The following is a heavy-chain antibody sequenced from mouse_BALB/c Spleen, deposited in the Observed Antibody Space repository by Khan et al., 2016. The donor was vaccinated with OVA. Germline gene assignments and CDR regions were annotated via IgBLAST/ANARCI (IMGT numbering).Heavy chain of an antibody. Sequence: EVKLLESGPGLVKPSQSLSLTCTVTGYSITSDYAWNWIRQFPGNKLEWMGYISYSGSTNYNPALKSRISITRDTSKNQFFLQLNSVTTEDTATYDYARDGSRYNYAMDYWGQGTSVTVSS. V-gene: IGHV3-2*02. CDR1: GYSITSDYA. D-gene: IGHD2-3*01. J-gene: IGHJ4*01. CDR2: ISYSGST. CDR3: ARDGSRYNYAMDY.